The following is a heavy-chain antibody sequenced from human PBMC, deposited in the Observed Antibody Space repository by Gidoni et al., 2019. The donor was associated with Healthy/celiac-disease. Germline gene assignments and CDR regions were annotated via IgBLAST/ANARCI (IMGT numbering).Heavy chain of an antibody. Sequence: QVQLQQWGAGPLKPSETLSPTCAAYGRSFSGYYWSWIRQPPGKGLEWIGEINHSGRTNYNPSLKSRVTISVDTSKNQFSLKLSSVTAADTAVYYCARGRGWYWWFDPWGQGTLVTVSS. CDR1: GRSFSGYY. V-gene: IGHV4-34*01. J-gene: IGHJ5*02. CDR3: ARGRGWYWWFDP. CDR2: INHSGRT. D-gene: IGHD6-19*01.